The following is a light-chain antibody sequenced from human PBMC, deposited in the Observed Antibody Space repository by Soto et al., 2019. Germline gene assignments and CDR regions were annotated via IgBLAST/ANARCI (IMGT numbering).Light chain of an antibody. CDR2: AAS. CDR3: QQSYSTHS. Sequence: DIQMTQSPSSLSASVGDRVTITCRASQSISSYLNWYQQKPGKAPKLLIYAASSLQSGVPSRFSGRGSGTDFPLTISSLQPEDFATYYCQQSYSTHSFGQGTKLEIK. J-gene: IGKJ2*01. V-gene: IGKV1-39*01. CDR1: QSISSY.